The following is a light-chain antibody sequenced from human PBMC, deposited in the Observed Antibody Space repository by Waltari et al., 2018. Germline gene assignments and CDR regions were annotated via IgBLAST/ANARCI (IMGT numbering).Light chain of an antibody. V-gene: IGKV1-5*01. Sequence: DIQMTQSPSTLSASVGDRVTITCRASQRISSWLAWYQQKPGKATKLLIYDASSLESGVPSRFSGSRSGTEFTLTISSLQPDDFATYYCQQYNSYSRTFGQGTKVEIK. J-gene: IGKJ1*01. CDR2: DAS. CDR1: QRISSW. CDR3: QQYNSYSRT.